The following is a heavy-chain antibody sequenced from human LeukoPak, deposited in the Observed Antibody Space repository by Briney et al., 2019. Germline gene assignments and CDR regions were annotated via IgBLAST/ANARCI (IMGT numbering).Heavy chain of an antibody. CDR3: ATATQPRGYFLH. J-gene: IGHJ1*01. CDR1: GYTFTPYI. D-gene: IGHD2-2*01. CDR2: ISVNNGGT. Sequence: GASVKVSCKPSGYTFTPYILAWVRQSPGQSLKGMGWISVNNGGTNYAQSFQDRVTLTRDTSTNTAYLELRSLRSDDTAIIYCATATQPRGYFLHWGQGTLVTVSS. V-gene: IGHV1-18*01.